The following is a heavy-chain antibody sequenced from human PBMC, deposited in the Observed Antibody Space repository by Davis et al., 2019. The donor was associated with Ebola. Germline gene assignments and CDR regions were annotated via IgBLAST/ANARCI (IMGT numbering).Heavy chain of an antibody. J-gene: IGHJ6*02. CDR3: ATGSSARFYYYGMDV. CDR1: GGSFSGYY. D-gene: IGHD6-6*01. Sequence: MPSETLSLTCAVYGGSFSGYYWSWIRQPPGKGPEWIGEMNHSGSTNYNPSLKSRVTISVDTSKNQFSLKVTSVTAADTAVYYCATGSSARFYYYGMDVWGQGTTVTVSS. CDR2: MNHSGST. V-gene: IGHV4-34*01.